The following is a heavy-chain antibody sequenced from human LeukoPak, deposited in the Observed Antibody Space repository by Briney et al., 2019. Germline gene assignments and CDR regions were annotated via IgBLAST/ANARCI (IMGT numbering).Heavy chain of an antibody. J-gene: IGHJ4*02. V-gene: IGHV5-51*01. Sequence: GESLKISCKGSGYSFTSYWIGWVRQMPGKGLEWMGIVYLGDSDTRYSPSFQGQVTISADKSISTAYLQWSSLKASDTAMYYCARPLQDDYGDYYFDYWGQGTLVTVSS. CDR2: VYLGDSDT. CDR1: GYSFTSYW. CDR3: ARPLQDDYGDYYFDY. D-gene: IGHD4-17*01.